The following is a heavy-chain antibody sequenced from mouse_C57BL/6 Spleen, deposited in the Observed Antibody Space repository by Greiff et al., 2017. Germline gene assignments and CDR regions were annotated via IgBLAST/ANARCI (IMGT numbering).Heavy chain of an antibody. D-gene: IGHD1-1*01. V-gene: IGHV1-26*01. CDR1: GYTFTDYY. J-gene: IGHJ4*01. Sequence: VQLQQSGPELVKPGASVKISCKASGYTFTDYYMNWVKQSHGKSLEWIGDINPNNGGTSYNQKFKGKATLTVDKSSSTAYMELRSLTSEDSAVYYCARRSYYYGSIYAMDYWGQGTSVTVSS. CDR2: INPNNGGT. CDR3: ARRSYYYGSIYAMDY.